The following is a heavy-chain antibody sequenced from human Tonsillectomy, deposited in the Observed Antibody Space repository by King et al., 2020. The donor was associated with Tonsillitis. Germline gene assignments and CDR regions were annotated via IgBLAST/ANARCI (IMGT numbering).Heavy chain of an antibody. Sequence: QLQESGPGLVKPSETLSLTCSVSGGSISSSSYYWGWIRQSPGKGLEWIGSIYYNGSTYYNPSLKSRVTIFVDTSNNQFSLKLSSVTAADRAVYYCARYDDYGDSQDAFDIWGQGTTVTVSS. CDR3: ARYDDYGDSQDAFDI. CDR2: IYYNGST. D-gene: IGHD4-17*01. CDR1: GGSISSSSYY. J-gene: IGHJ3*02. V-gene: IGHV4-39*01.